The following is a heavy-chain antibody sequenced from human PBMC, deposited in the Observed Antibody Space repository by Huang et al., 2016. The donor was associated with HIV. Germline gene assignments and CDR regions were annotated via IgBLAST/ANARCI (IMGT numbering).Heavy chain of an antibody. J-gene: IGHJ3*02. CDR2: VAPEHGET. CDR1: GYTLTELS. Sequence: QVQLVQSGAEVKKPGASVKVFCKVSGYTLTELSIPWVRQVPGKGLERMGGVAPEHGETNYDQNFQGRVTMSEDTSTDTAYMELNSLRSEDTAGYYCATGFDTYYDIWGQGTMVIASS. D-gene: IGHD2-21*01. V-gene: IGHV1-24*01. CDR3: ATGFDTYYDI.